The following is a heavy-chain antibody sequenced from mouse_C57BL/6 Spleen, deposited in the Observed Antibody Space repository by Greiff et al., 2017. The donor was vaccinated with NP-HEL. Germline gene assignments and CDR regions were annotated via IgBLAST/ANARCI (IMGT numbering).Heavy chain of an antibody. CDR2: IYPRDGST. CDR1: GYTFTSYD. D-gene: IGHD2-4*01. Sequence: QVQLQQSGPELVKPGASVKLSCKASGYTFTSYDINWVKQRPGQGLEWIGWIYPRDGSTKYNEKFKGKATLTVDTSSSTAYMELHSLTSEDSAVYFCARKGIYYDYLAWFAYWGQGTLVTVSA. CDR3: ARKGIYYDYLAWFAY. V-gene: IGHV1-85*01. J-gene: IGHJ3*01.